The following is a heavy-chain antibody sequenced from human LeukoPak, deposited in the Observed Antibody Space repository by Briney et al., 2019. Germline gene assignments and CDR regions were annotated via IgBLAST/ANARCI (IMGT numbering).Heavy chain of an antibody. CDR2: MNPNSGNT. V-gene: IGHV1-8*02. CDR3: ARKSRAVGYYYYYMDV. J-gene: IGHJ6*03. Sequence: ASVKVSCKASGYTFTSYDINWVRQATGQGLEWMGWMNPNSGNTGYAQKFQGRVTMTTDTSTSTAYMELRSLRSDDTAVYYCARKSRAVGYYYYYMDVWGKGTSVTVSS. CDR1: GYTFTSYD.